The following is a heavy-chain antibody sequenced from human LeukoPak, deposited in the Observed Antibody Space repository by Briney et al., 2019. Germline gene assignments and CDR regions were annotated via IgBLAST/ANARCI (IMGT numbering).Heavy chain of an antibody. J-gene: IGHJ6*03. D-gene: IGHD2/OR15-2a*01. Sequence: GGSLRLSWAASGFTFSSYGMHWVRQAPGKGLEWVAVIWYDGSNKYYADSVKGRFTISRDNSKNTLYLQMNSLRAEDTAVYYCARSFRMKGVYYYYYMDVWGKGTTVTVSS. V-gene: IGHV3-33*01. CDR2: IWYDGSNK. CDR1: GFTFSSYG. CDR3: ARSFRMKGVYYYYYMDV.